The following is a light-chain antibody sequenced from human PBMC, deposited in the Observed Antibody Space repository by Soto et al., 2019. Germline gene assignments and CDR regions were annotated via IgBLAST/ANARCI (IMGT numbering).Light chain of an antibody. J-gene: IGLJ2*01. V-gene: IGLV1-51*01. CDR1: RSNIGINY. Sequence: QPVLTQPPSVSAAPGQKVTISCTGSRSNIGINYISWYQQLPGTAPKLLIHDNYQRPSGIPDRFSASKSGTSATLDITGLQTGDEAVYYCGTWDSSLSVGIFGGGTKLTVL. CDR2: DNY. CDR3: GTWDSSLSVGI.